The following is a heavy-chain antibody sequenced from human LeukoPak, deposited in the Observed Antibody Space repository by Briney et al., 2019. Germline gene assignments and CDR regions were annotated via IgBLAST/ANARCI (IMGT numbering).Heavy chain of an antibody. J-gene: IGHJ5*02. V-gene: IGHV4-59*01. CDR3: ARVVALGGRSGWFDP. D-gene: IGHD3-3*02. CDR2: ISNSGST. Sequence: SETLSLTCSVSGGSISNYHWSWIRQPPGKGLECIGYISNSGSTNYNPSLKSRVTISVGTSKNQFSLKLNSVTAADTAVYYCARVVALGGRSGWFDPWGQGTLVTVSA. CDR1: GGSISNYH.